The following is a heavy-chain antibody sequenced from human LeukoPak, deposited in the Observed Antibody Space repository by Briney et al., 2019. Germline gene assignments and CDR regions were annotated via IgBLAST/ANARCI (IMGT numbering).Heavy chain of an antibody. CDR2: ISYNGNGI. CDR1: GFTFSDYA. J-gene: IGHJ4*02. CDR3: ARGGYYYVGYFDY. Sequence: GGSLRLSCAASGFTFSDYAMHWVRQAPGRELQYVAAISYNGNGIHYAASVKGRFTISRDNSQNTLYLQMDSLRPDDMGVYFCARGGYYYVGYFDYWGQGTLVTVSS. D-gene: IGHD3-22*01. V-gene: IGHV3-64*02.